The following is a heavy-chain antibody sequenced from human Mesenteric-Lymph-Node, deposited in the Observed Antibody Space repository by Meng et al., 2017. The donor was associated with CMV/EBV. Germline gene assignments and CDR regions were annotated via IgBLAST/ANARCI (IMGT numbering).Heavy chain of an antibody. V-gene: IGHV3-9*01. CDR1: GFTFDDYA. J-gene: IGHJ3*02. D-gene: IGHD3/OR15-3a*01. CDR3: AKDMDETVSMDSFDAFDI. Sequence: SLKISCAASGFTFDDYAMHWVRQAPGKGLEWVSGIIWNSGYIGYADSVKGRFTISRDNAKNSLYLQMNSLRPEDTDLYYCAKDMDETVSMDSFDAFDIWGQGTMVTVSS. CDR2: IIWNSGYI.